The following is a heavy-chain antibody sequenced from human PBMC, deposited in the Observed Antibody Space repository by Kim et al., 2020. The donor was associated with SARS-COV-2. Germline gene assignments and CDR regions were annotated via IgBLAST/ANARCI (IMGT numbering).Heavy chain of an antibody. D-gene: IGHD4-17*01. CDR1: GGTFSSYA. CDR2: IIPIFGTA. CDR3: ARGRDYGGTGDY. Sequence: ASVKVSCKASGGTFSSYAISWVRQVPGQGLEWMGGIIPIFGTANYAQKFQGRVTITADESTSTAYMELSSLRSEDTAVYYCARGRDYGGTGDYWGQGTLVTVSS. J-gene: IGHJ4*02. V-gene: IGHV1-69*13.